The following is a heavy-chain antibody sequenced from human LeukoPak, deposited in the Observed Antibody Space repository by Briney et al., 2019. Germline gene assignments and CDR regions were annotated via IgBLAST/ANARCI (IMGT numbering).Heavy chain of an antibody. CDR1: GGTFSSYA. CDR3: ARDYYGDYTDRYHGMDV. V-gene: IGHV1-69*13. Sequence: ASVKVSCKASGGTFSSYAISWVRQAPGQGLEWMGGIIPIFGTANYAQKFQGRVTITADESTSTAYMELSSLRSEDTAVYYCARDYYGDYTDRYHGMDVWGQGTTVTVSS. CDR2: IIPIFGTA. J-gene: IGHJ6*02. D-gene: IGHD4-17*01.